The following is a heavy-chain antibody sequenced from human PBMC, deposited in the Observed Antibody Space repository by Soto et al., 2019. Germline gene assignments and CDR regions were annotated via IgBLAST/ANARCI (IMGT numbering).Heavy chain of an antibody. J-gene: IGHJ6*03. CDR1: GYTFTNYG. CDR2: ITVNSGNT. Sequence: QVPLMQSGAEVKKPGASVKVSCKASGYTFTNYGVSWVRQAPGQGLEWVGWITVNSGNTNYAQKFQGRVTMTTDTSTSTAYMELRSLRSDDTAVYYCARGRPGGYYHMDVWGKGTTVTVSS. CDR3: ARGRPGGYYHMDV. D-gene: IGHD2-8*02. V-gene: IGHV1-18*01.